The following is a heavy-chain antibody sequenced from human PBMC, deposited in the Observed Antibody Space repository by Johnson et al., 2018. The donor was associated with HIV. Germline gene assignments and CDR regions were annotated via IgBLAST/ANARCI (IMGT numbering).Heavy chain of an antibody. D-gene: IGHD6-25*01. CDR3: AKGGIDAFDI. V-gene: IGHV3-74*02. Sequence: VQLVESGGGVVQSGRSLRLSCAASGFTFSSYWMHWVRQGPGKGLVWVSRINSDGSSTRYADSVKGRFTISRDNAKNTLYLQMNSLRAEDTAVYYCAKGGIDAFDIWGQGTMVTVSS. J-gene: IGHJ3*02. CDR2: INSDGSST. CDR1: GFTFSSYW.